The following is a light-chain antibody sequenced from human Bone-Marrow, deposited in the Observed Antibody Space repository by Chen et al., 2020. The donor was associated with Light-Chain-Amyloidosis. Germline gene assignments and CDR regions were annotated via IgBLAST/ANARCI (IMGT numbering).Light chain of an antibody. J-gene: IGKJ4*02. V-gene: IGKV1-39*01. CDR3: QQFYSLPLT. CDR2: LAS. CDR1: HHIENY. Sequence: DIRMTQSPSSQYASVGDKITISCRTSHHIENYLNWYQQKPGTAPKLLIFLASRLRSGVPSRFSGRGSGTSFTLTIDNLQPEDFATYYCQQFYSLPLTFGGGTKV.